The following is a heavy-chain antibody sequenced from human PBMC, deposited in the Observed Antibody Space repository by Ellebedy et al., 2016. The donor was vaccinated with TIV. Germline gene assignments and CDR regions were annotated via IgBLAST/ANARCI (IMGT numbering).Heavy chain of an antibody. CDR3: ARHIGTSSWYSYYYYGMDV. V-gene: IGHV1-18*04. CDR1: GYTFISYG. D-gene: IGHD2-2*01. Sequence: AASVKVSCKASGYTFISYGISWVRQAPGQGLEWMGRISTNNGDTNFAQKFQGRVTMTTDTSTTTAYMGLRRLRSDDTAVYYCARHIGTSSWYSYYYYGMDVWGQGTTVTVSS. J-gene: IGHJ6*02. CDR2: ISTNNGDT.